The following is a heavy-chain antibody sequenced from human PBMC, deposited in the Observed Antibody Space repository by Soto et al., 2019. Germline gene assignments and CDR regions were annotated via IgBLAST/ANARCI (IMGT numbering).Heavy chain of an antibody. CDR3: TTDLGLWFGVLFRNFAYYYVIDG. V-gene: IGHV3-15*01. D-gene: IGHD3-10*01. CDR1: GFTFSNAW. CDR2: IKSKTDGGTT. J-gene: IGHJ6*01. Sequence: GGSLRLSCAASGFTFSNAWMSWVRQAPGKGLEWVGRIKSKTDGGTTDYAAPVKGRFPISRDDSKNTLYLQMNSLKTEDTAVYYCTTDLGLWFGVLFRNFAYYYVIDGSGQGTT.